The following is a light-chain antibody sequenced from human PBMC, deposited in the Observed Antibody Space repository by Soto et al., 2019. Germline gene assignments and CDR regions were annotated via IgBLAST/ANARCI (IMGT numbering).Light chain of an antibody. CDR2: KAS. J-gene: IGKJ1*01. Sequence: DIQMTQSPSTLSASVGDRVTITCRASQSISSWLAWYQQKPGKAPKLLIYKASSLDSGVPSRFSGSGSGTDFTLTISSLQPDDFATYYGQQYNSYPWTFGQGTKVEIK. V-gene: IGKV1-5*03. CDR3: QQYNSYPWT. CDR1: QSISSW.